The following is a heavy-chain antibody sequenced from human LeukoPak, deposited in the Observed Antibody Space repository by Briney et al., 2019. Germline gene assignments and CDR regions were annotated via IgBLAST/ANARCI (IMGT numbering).Heavy chain of an antibody. J-gene: IGHJ6*02. CDR1: GFTFGDYA. V-gene: IGHV3-33*01. CDR3: ARDPGVPTSSGGMDV. Sequence: GGSLRLSCTASGFTFGDYAMSWVRQAPGKGLEWVAVIWYDGSNKYYADSVKGRFTISRDNSKNTLYLQMNSLRAEDTAVYYCARDPGVPTSSGGMDVWGQGTTVTVSS. D-gene: IGHD6-6*01. CDR2: IWYDGSNK.